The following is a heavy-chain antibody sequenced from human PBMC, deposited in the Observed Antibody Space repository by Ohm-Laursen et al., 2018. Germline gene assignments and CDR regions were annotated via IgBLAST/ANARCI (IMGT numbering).Heavy chain of an antibody. Sequence: GSSVKVSCNASGYTFTSYGISWVRQAPGQGLEWMGWISAYNGNTNYAQKLQGRVTMTTDTSTSTTYMELRSLRSDDTAVYYCARSWGYCSSTSCLARHWFDPWGQGTLVTVSS. CDR3: ARSWGYCSSTSCLARHWFDP. V-gene: IGHV1-18*01. CDR2: ISAYNGNT. D-gene: IGHD2-2*01. J-gene: IGHJ5*02. CDR1: GYTFTSYG.